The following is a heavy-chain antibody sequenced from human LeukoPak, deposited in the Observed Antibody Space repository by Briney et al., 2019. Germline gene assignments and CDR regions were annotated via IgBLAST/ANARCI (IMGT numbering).Heavy chain of an antibody. D-gene: IGHD3-10*02. J-gene: IGHJ5*01. CDR2: ITSGGDST. CDR1: GFTLNNYP. CDR3: AKMFSSVDS. Sequence: GGSLRLSCAAAGFTLNNYPMSWVRQAPGKGLEWVSAITSGGDSTYYADSVKGRFTISRDNSKNALYLQMNGLRAEDTAVYYCAKMFSSVDSWGQGTLVTVSS. V-gene: IGHV3-23*01.